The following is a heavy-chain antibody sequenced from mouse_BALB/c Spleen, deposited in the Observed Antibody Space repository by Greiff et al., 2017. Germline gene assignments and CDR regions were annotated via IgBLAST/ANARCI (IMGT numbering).Heavy chain of an antibody. CDR3: AREDYYGSSYNWYFDV. CDR1: GFDFSRYW. V-gene: IGHV4-1*02. D-gene: IGHD1-1*01. CDR2: INPDSSTI. J-gene: IGHJ1*01. Sequence: EVKLLESGGGLVQPGGSLKLSCAASGFDFSRYWMSWVRQAPGKGLEWIGEINPDSSTINYTPSLKDKFIISRDNAKNTLYLQMSKVRSEDTALYYCAREDYYGSSYNWYFDVWGAGTTVTVSS.